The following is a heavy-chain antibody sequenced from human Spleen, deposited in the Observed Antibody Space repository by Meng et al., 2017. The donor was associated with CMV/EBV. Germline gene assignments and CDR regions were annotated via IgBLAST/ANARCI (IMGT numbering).Heavy chain of an antibody. D-gene: IGHD5-18*01. CDR1: GGTFTNYA. CDR3: AGARYSYATGGLDY. V-gene: IGHV1-69*05. Sequence: KVSGGTFTNYAISWVRQAPGQGLEWMGGIIPMFGSRNYAQKFQDRLTITTDESTSTAYMELSSLRSDDTAVYYCAGARYSYATGGLDYWGQGTLVTVSS. CDR2: IIPMFGSR. J-gene: IGHJ4*02.